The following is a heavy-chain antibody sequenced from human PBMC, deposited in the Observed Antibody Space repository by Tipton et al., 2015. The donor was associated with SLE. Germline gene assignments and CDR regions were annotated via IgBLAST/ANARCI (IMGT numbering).Heavy chain of an antibody. CDR2: ITSSSSYI. Sequence: SLRLSCEASGFTLSFYTMNWVRQAPGKGLEWVSSITSSSSYIYYADSVKGRFTISRDNAKNSLYLQMNSLRAEDTAVYYCARGGYSGSYWDAFDICCQGTMVTVSS. D-gene: IGHD1-26*01. J-gene: IGHJ3*02. CDR1: GFTLSFYT. CDR3: ARGGYSGSYWDAFDI. V-gene: IGHV3-21*01.